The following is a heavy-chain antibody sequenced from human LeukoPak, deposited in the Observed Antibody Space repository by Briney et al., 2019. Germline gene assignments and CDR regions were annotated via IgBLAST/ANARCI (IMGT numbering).Heavy chain of an antibody. CDR1: GGSISSGDYY. Sequence: PSETLSLTCTVSGGSISSGDYYWSWIRQPPGKGLEWIGYIYYSGSTNYNPSLKSRVTISVDTSKNQFSLKLSSVTAADTAVYYCARHDYGDWFDPWGQGTLVTVSS. CDR2: IYYSGST. D-gene: IGHD4-17*01. V-gene: IGHV4-30-4*02. CDR3: ARHDYGDWFDP. J-gene: IGHJ5*02.